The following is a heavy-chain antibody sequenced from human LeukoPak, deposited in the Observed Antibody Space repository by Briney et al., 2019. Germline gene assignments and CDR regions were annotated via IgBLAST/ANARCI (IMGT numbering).Heavy chain of an antibody. J-gene: IGHJ4*02. CDR3: ARDLMYYDSSGYYYHYFDY. D-gene: IGHD3-22*01. CDR2: IIPIFGTA. Sequence: SVKVSCKASGGTFSSYAISWVRQAPGQGLEWMGGIIPIFGTANYAQKFQGRVTITADESTSTAYMELSSLRSEDTAVYYCARDLMYYDSSGYYYHYFDYWGQGTLVTVSS. V-gene: IGHV1-69*13. CDR1: GGTFSSYA.